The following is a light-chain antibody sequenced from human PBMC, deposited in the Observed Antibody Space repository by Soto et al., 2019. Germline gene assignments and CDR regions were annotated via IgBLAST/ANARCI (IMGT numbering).Light chain of an antibody. CDR3: SSYTTSSSYV. J-gene: IGLJ1*01. CDR2: DVT. V-gene: IGLV2-14*01. CDR1: SSDVGGYIY. Sequence: QSVLTEPACVSGTPGQSITISCTGTSSDVGGYIYVSWYQQHPGKAPKLMIYDVTSRPSGVSYRFSGSKSGNTASLTISGLQAEDEADYYCSSYTTSSSYVFGPGTKVTVL.